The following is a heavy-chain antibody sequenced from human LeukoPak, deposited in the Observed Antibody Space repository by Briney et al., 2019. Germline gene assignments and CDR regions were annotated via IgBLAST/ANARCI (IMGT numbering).Heavy chain of an antibody. V-gene: IGHV3-7*01. J-gene: IGHJ5*02. Sequence: GGSLRLSCAASGFTFSTYWMSWVRQAPGKGLEWVANIKQDGSDKYYVDSVKGRFTISRDNAQSSLYLQMGSLRPEDTAVYYCARMGGSYWGREVNWFDPWGQGTLVTVSS. D-gene: IGHD7-27*01. CDR2: IKQDGSDK. CDR1: GFTFSTYW. CDR3: ARMGGSYWGREVNWFDP.